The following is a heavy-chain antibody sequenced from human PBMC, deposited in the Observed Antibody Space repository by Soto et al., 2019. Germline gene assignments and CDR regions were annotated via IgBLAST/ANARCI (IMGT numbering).Heavy chain of an antibody. J-gene: IGHJ6*02. D-gene: IGHD3-10*01. CDR1: GYTFTSYD. Sequence: GASVKVSCKASGYTFTSYDINWVRQATGQGLEWMGWMNPNSGNTGYAQKFQGRVTMTRNTSISTAYMELSSLRSEDTAVYYCARARGSWHGMDVWGQGTTVTVSS. V-gene: IGHV1-8*01. CDR3: ARARGSWHGMDV. CDR2: MNPNSGNT.